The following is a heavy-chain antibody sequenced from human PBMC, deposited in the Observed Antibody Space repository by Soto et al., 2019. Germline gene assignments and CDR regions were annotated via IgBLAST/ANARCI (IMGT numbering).Heavy chain of an antibody. D-gene: IGHD2-15*01. CDR1: GYTFTSYS. Sequence: ASVKVSCKASGYTFTSYSMHWVRQAPGQGLEWMGIINPSSGRTSYAQNFQGRVTMTSETSTSIVYMEMSSLKSEDTAVYYCARDHNFGFILYAMDVWGQGTTVTVSS. CDR2: INPSSGRT. J-gene: IGHJ6*02. V-gene: IGHV1-46*01. CDR3: ARDHNFGFILYAMDV.